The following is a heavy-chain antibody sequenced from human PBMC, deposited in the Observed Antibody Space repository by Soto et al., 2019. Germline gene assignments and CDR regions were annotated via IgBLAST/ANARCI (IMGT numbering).Heavy chain of an antibody. V-gene: IGHV3-30*18. D-gene: IGHD2-2*01. CDR2: ISDDGSKE. J-gene: IGHJ5*02. CDR3: AKEKISTSCCNWFDP. Sequence: GSLRLSCAASGFPFSSYGMHWVRQVPGKGLEWAAVISDDGSKEWYADSVKGRFTISRDNSKNTLYLQMNSLRAEDTAVYYCAKEKISTSCCNWFDPWGQGTLVTVSS. CDR1: GFPFSSYG.